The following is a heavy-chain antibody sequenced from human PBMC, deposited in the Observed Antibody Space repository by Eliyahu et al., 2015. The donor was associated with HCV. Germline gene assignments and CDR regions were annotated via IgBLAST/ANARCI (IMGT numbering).Heavy chain of an antibody. CDR1: GFAFGSXA. CDR3: ARAQGYCSGGSCLNWFDP. J-gene: IGHJ5*02. CDR2: IYSGGSST. V-gene: IGHV3-23*03. Sequence: EVQLLESGGGLVQPGGSLRLSCAASGFAFGSXAMSWVRQAPGKGLDWVSVIYSGGSSTYYADSVKGRFTISRDNSKNTLYLQMNSLRAEDTAVYYCARAQGYCSGGSCLNWFDPWGQGTLVTVSS. D-gene: IGHD2-15*01.